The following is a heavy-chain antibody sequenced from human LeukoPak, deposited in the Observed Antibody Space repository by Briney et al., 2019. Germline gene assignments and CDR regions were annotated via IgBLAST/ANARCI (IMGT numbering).Heavy chain of an antibody. Sequence: GGSLRLSCAASGFTFSSYSMNWVRQAPGKGLEWVSSISSSSSYIYYADSVKGRFTISRDNAKNSLYLQMNSLRAEDTAVYYCARDMRVVPAAKTSYYYYYGMDVWGQGTTVTVSS. J-gene: IGHJ6*02. CDR3: ARDMRVVPAAKTSYYYYYGMDV. V-gene: IGHV3-21*01. D-gene: IGHD2-2*01. CDR1: GFTFSSYS. CDR2: ISSSSSYI.